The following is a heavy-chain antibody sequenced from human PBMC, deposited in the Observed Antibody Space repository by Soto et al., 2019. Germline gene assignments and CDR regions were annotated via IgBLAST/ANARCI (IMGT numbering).Heavy chain of an antibody. J-gene: IGHJ4*02. D-gene: IGHD7-27*01. CDR2: IDPSDSQT. CDR3: ARLGFPSY. Sequence: GESLKISCKGSGYSFPTYWISWVRQLPGKGPEWMGRIDPSDSQTNYSPSFQGHVTISVDKSINTAYLQWNSLKASDTAMYYCARLGFPSYWGQGTLVTVSS. V-gene: IGHV5-10-1*01. CDR1: GYSFPTYW.